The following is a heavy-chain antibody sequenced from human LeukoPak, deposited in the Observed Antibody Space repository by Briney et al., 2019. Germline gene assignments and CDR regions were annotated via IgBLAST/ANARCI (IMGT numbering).Heavy chain of an antibody. CDR3: ASGIMIFGVVSHFDY. V-gene: IGHV3-7*01. Sequence: GGSLRLSCAASGFTFSSYWMSWVRQAPGKGLEWVANIKQDGSEKYYVDSVKGRFTISRDNAKNSLYLQMNSLRAEDTAVYYCASGIMIFGVVSHFDYWGQGTLVTVSS. CDR2: IKQDGSEK. J-gene: IGHJ4*02. D-gene: IGHD3-3*01. CDR1: GFTFSSYW.